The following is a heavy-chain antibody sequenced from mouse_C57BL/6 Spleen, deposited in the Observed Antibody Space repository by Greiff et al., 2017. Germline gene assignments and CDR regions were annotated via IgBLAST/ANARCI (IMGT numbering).Heavy chain of an antibody. Sequence: QVQLQQPGAELVMPGASVQLSCKASGYTFTSYWMHWVKQRPGQGLEWIGEIDPSDSYTNYNQKFKGKSTLTVDKSSSTAYMQLSSLTSEDSAVYYCARRAIYYDYYDVWGTGTTVTVSS. CDR1: GYTFTSYW. CDR2: IDPSDSYT. CDR3: ARRAIYYDYYDV. J-gene: IGHJ1*03. D-gene: IGHD2-4*01. V-gene: IGHV1-69*01.